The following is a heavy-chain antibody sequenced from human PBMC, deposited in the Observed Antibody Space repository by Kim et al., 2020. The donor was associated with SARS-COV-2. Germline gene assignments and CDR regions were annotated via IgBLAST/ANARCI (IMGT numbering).Heavy chain of an antibody. J-gene: IGHJ4*02. Sequence: GGSLRLSCAASGFTFSSYAMSWVRQAPGKGLEWVSAISGSGGSTYYADSVKGRFTISRDNSKNTLYLQMNSLRAEDTAVYYCAQIKGCDSSGYPSLNSGCFGYWGQGTLVTVSS. D-gene: IGHD3-22*01. CDR3: AQIKGCDSSGYPSLNSGCFGY. CDR1: GFTFSSYA. V-gene: IGHV3-23*01. CDR2: ISGSGGST.